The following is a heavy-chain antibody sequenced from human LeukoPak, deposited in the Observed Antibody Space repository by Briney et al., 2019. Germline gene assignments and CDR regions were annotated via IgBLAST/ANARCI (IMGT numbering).Heavy chain of an antibody. D-gene: IGHD2-2*01. J-gene: IGHJ4*02. CDR2: IYHSGST. CDR1: GYSISSGYY. CDR3: ARVPAALDH. V-gene: IGHV4-38-2*01. Sequence: SETLSLTCAVSGYSISSGYYWGWIRQPPGEGLEWIGSIYHSGSTYYNPSLKSRVTISVDTSKNQFSLKVSSVTAADTAVYYWARVPAALDHWGQGTLVTVSS.